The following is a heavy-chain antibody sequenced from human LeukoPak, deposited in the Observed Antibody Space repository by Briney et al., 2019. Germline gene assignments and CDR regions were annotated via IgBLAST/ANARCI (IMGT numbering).Heavy chain of an antibody. CDR3: AANSNWNYYYFDY. Sequence: PSETLSLTCAVYGGSFSGYYWSWIRQPPGKGLEWIGEINHSGSTNYNPSLKSRVTISVDTSKNQFSLKLSSVTAADTAVYYCAANSNWNYYYFDYWGQGNLVTVSP. V-gene: IGHV4-34*01. CDR2: INHSGST. CDR1: GGSFSGYY. D-gene: IGHD1-7*01. J-gene: IGHJ4*02.